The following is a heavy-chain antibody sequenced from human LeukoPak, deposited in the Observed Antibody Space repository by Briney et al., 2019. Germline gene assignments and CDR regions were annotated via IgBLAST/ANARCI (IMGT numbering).Heavy chain of an antibody. D-gene: IGHD2-15*01. CDR1: GFTFSSYA. J-gene: IGHJ4*02. CDR2: ISWNSGSI. Sequence: PGGSLRLSCAASGFTFSSYAMNWVRQAPGKGLEWVSGISWNSGSIGYADSVKGRFTISRGNAKNTLNLQMNSLRAEDTAVYYCAKEEYCSGGSCYDCFDYWGQGTLVTVSP. CDR3: AKEEYCSGGSCYDCFDY. V-gene: IGHV3-9*01.